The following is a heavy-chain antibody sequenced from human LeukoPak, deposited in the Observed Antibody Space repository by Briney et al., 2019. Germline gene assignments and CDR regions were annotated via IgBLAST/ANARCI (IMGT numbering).Heavy chain of an antibody. CDR3: ARAGLSGTAAGHWYFDL. Sequence: SETLSLTCTVSGGSISYYYWSWIRQSPGKGLEWIGYIHYSGSTNYNPSLKSRVTISIDMSKNQFSLKLRSVTAADTAVYYCARAGLSGTAAGHWYFDLWGRGTLVTVSS. CDR1: GGSISYYY. D-gene: IGHD3-10*01. J-gene: IGHJ2*01. V-gene: IGHV4-59*01. CDR2: IHYSGST.